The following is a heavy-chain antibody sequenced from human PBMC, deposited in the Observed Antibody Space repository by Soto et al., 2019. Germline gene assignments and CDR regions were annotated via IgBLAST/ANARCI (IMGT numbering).Heavy chain of an antibody. D-gene: IGHD1-20*01. V-gene: IGHV1-69*06. CDR1: GGTFSSYS. J-gene: IGHJ6*01. Sequence: QVQLVQSGAEVKRTGSSVKVSCKASGGTFSSYSFIWVRQAPGQGLEWMGGIIPVFNSPSLAQNLHGRVTVTADKCTSTAYMELSALRFEDTAVYYCAIIGYNNDLEVWGQWITVMVSS. CDR3: AIIGYNNDLEV. CDR2: IIPVFNSP.